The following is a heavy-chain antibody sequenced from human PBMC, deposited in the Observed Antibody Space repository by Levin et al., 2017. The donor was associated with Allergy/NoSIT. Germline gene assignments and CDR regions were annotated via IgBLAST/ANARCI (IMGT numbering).Heavy chain of an antibody. V-gene: IGHV2-70*12. Sequence: GSGPTLVKPTQTLTLTCTFSGFSLSTSAMCVSWIRPPPGKALEWLARIDWDDDKYYSTSLKTRLTISKDTFRNQVVLTMTNMDPVDTATYFCALMRVDKWSYDYWGQGTLVTVSS. CDR2: IDWDDDK. J-gene: IGHJ4*02. CDR1: GFSLSTSAMC. CDR3: ALMRVDKWSYDY. D-gene: IGHD1-26*01.